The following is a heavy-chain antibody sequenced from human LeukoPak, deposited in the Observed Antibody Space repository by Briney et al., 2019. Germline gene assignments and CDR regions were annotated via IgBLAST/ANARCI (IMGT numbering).Heavy chain of an antibody. CDR3: ARGAAAFSPIDY. V-gene: IGHV4-59*08. Sequence: SETLSLTCTVSGGSISSYYWSWIRQPPGKGLEWIGYIYYSGSTNYNPSLKSQVTISVDTSKNQFSLKLSSVTAADTAVYYCARGAAAFSPIDYWGQGTLVTVSS. CDR1: GGSISSYY. D-gene: IGHD6-13*01. CDR2: IYYSGST. J-gene: IGHJ4*02.